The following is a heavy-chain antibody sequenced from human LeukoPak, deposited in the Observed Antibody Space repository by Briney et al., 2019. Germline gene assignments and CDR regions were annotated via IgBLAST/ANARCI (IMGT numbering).Heavy chain of an antibody. CDR2: ISYDGSNE. J-gene: IGHJ4*02. CDR3: AKDHYGGNSAPSY. D-gene: IGHD4-23*01. CDR1: GLTFNNYG. V-gene: IGHV3-30*18. Sequence: GGSLRLSCAASGLTFNNYGMHWVRQAPGKGLEWVAVISYDGSNEYYADSVKGRFTISRDNSKNTLYLQMNSLRAEDTAVYYCAKDHYGGNSAPSYWGQGTLVTVSS.